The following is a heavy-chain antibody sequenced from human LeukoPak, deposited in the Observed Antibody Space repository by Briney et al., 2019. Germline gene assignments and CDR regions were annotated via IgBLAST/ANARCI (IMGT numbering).Heavy chain of an antibody. J-gene: IGHJ4*02. CDR2: INPNSGGT. Sequence: ASVKVSCKASGYTFTSYYMHWVRQAPGQGLEWMGIINPNSGGTNYAQKFQGRVTMTRDTSISTAYMELSRLRSDDTAVYYCARVRAVGGAQNNPLFYWGQGTLVTVSS. V-gene: IGHV1-2*02. D-gene: IGHD3-16*01. CDR1: GYTFTSYY. CDR3: ARVRAVGGAQNNPLFY.